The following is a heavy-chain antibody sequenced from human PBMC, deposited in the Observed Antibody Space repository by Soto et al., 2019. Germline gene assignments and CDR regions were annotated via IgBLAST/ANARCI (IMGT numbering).Heavy chain of an antibody. J-gene: IGHJ5*02. Sequence: PGGSLRLSCAASGFTFSSYAMSWVRQAPGKGLEWVSAISGSGGSTYYADSVKGRFTISRDNSKNTLYLQMNSLRAEDTAVYYCAKDSSSTSCYPDWFDPWGQGTLVTVSS. CDR3: AKDSSSTSCYPDWFDP. D-gene: IGHD2-2*01. V-gene: IGHV3-23*01. CDR2: ISGSGGST. CDR1: GFTFSSYA.